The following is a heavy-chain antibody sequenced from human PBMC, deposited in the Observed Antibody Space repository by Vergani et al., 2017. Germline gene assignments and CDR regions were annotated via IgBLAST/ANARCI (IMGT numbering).Heavy chain of an antibody. CDR3: ARDRGGLGYFDY. D-gene: IGHD4-23*01. Sequence: QVQLQDSGPGLVKPSETLSLTCTVSGGSISSYYWSWIRQPPGKGLEWIGYIYYSGSTNYNPSLKSRVTISVDTSKNQFSLKLSSVTAADTAVYYCARDRGGLGYFDYWGQGTLVTVSS. V-gene: IGHV4-59*01. J-gene: IGHJ4*02. CDR1: GGSISSYY. CDR2: IYYSGST.